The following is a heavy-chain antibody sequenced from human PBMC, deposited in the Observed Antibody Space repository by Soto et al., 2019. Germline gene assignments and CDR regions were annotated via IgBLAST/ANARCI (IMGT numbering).Heavy chain of an antibody. CDR3: ARVSCSGGSCYYDFDY. V-gene: IGHV1-18*01. D-gene: IGHD2-15*01. J-gene: IGHJ4*02. CDR2: ISAYNGNT. CDR1: GYTFTSYV. Sequence: ASVKVSCKASGYTFTSYVISWVRQAPGQGLEWMGWISAYNGNTNYAQKLQGRVTMTTDTSTSTAYMELRSLRSDDTAVYYCARVSCSGGSCYYDFDYWGQGTLVTVSS.